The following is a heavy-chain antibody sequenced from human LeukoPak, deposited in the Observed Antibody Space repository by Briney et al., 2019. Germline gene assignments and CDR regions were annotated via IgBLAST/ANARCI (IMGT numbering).Heavy chain of an antibody. Sequence: ASVKVSCKASRYTFTSYGISWVRQAPGQGLEWMGWISAYNGNTNYAQKLQGRVTMTTDTSTSTAYMELRSLRSDDTAVYYCARGRSNLSGWYGPGYFDYWGQGTLVTVSS. J-gene: IGHJ4*02. V-gene: IGHV1-18*01. CDR1: RYTFTSYG. CDR2: ISAYNGNT. CDR3: ARGRSNLSGWYGPGYFDY. D-gene: IGHD6-19*01.